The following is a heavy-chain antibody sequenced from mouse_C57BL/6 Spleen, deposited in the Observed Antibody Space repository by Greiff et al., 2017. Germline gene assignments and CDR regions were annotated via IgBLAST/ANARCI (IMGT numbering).Heavy chain of an antibody. CDR3: TREKFTTIVEGYFDY. Sequence: EVQRVESGTVLARPGASVKMSCKTSGYTFTSYWMHWVKQRPGQGLEWIGAIYPGNSDTSYNQKFKGKAKLTAVTSASTAYMELSSLTNEDSAVYDCTREKFTTIVEGYFDYWGQGTTLTVSS. D-gene: IGHD1-1*01. J-gene: IGHJ2*01. CDR1: GYTFTSYW. CDR2: IYPGNSDT. V-gene: IGHV1-5*01.